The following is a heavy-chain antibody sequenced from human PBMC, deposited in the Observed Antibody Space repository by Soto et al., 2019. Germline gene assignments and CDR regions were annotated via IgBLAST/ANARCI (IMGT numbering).Heavy chain of an antibody. J-gene: IGHJ4*02. CDR2: IYHSGST. Sequence: SETLSLTCAVSGGSISSGGYSWSWIRQPPGKGLEWIGYIYHSGSTYYNPSLKSRVTISVDTSKNQFSLKLSSVTAADTAVYYCARRRDGYIFDYWGQGTLVTVSS. V-gene: IGHV4-30-2*01. CDR3: ARRRDGYIFDY. D-gene: IGHD5-12*01. CDR1: GGSISSGGYS.